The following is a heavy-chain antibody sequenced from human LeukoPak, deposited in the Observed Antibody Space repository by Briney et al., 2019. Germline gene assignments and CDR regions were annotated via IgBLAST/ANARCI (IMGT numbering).Heavy chain of an antibody. CDR3: ARRHPSRGMDV. J-gene: IGHJ6*02. V-gene: IGHV4-59*08. CDR2: IHYSESS. CDR1: GGSISTYY. Sequence: PSETLSLTCTVSGGSISTYYWSWIRQPPGKGLEWIGYIHYSESSDYDPSLKSRVTISLDTSNNQFSLKLSSVTVADTAVYYCARRHPSRGMDVWGQGTTVTVSS.